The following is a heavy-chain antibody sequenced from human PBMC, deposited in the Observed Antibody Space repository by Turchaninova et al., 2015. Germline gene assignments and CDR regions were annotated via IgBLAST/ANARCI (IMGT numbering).Heavy chain of an antibody. CDR3: ACMGIAAAGYNWFDP. CDR1: GFSLSTSGMC. D-gene: IGHD6-13*01. J-gene: IGHJ5*02. CDR2: IAWDADK. Sequence: QVTLRESGPALVKPTQTLTLTCTFSGFSLSTSGMCVSWIRQPPGKALEWLARIAWDADKYYSTALNTRLTIPKDPPKNQVVLTMNKMDPVETATYYCACMGIAAAGYNWFDPWGQGTLVTVSS. V-gene: IGHV2-70*15.